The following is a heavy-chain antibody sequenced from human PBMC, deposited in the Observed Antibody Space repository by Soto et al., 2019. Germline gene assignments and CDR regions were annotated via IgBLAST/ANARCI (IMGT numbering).Heavy chain of an antibody. CDR1: GGGNLRDYR. D-gene: IGHD2-21*01. Sequence: SVKVSCKASGGGNLRDYRTTWVRRAPGQGLEWMGGIIPKLGSANYAQNFQGRVTVTADESTNTVYMELRSLRSDDTAGYYCARGGDSYNFGAVCWGQGTPVSVAS. CDR3: ARGGDSYNFGAVC. V-gene: IGHV1-69*13. CDR2: IIPKLGSA. J-gene: IGHJ4*02.